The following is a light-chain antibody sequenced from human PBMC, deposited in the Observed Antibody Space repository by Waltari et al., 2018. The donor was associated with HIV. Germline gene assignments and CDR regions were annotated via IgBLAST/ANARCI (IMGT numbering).Light chain of an antibody. CDR3: AAWDDSRKV. V-gene: IGLV1-47*01. Sequence: QSVLTQPPSASGTPGQQVTISCSGSSSNIGSNYVYWYQQLPGTAPKLLIYRNNQRPSGVPDRFSGSKSGTSASLAISGLRSEDEADYYCAAWDDSRKVFGGGTKLTVL. J-gene: IGLJ3*02. CDR1: SSNIGSNY. CDR2: RNN.